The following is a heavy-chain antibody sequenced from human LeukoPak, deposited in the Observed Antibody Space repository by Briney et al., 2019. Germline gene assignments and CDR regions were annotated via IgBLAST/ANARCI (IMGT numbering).Heavy chain of an antibody. CDR2: IYYSGRT. Sequence: SETLSPTCTVSGGSISSSSLYWGWIRQPPGKGLEWIGSIYYSGRTYYNPSLKSRVTISIDTSKNQFSLKLSSVTAADTAVYYCARGTFGGVLDPYYMDVWGTGTTVTVSS. CDR3: ARGTFGGVLDPYYMDV. J-gene: IGHJ6*03. CDR1: GGSISSSSLY. D-gene: IGHD3-16*02. V-gene: IGHV4-39*07.